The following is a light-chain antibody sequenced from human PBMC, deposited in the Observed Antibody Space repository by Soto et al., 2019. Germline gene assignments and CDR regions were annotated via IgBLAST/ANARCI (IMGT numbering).Light chain of an antibody. CDR3: QHYLDFPLT. Sequence: DIVMTQSPDSLAVSLGERATINCKSSQTVLSTSNNRDYLAWYQQKPGQPPKLLINWASTRLSGVPDRFSGSGSGTDFTLTIRSLQAEDVAVYYCQHYLDFPLTFGGGTKVDIK. V-gene: IGKV4-1*01. CDR2: WAS. CDR1: QTVLSTSNNRDY. J-gene: IGKJ4*01.